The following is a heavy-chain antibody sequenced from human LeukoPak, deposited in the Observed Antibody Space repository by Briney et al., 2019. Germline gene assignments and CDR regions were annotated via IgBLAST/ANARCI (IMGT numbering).Heavy chain of an antibody. D-gene: IGHD3-16*01. CDR1: GGSISSSSYY. CDR3: ARHGGNTSPLDY. CDR2: ISYTGVI. J-gene: IGHJ4*02. Sequence: SETLSLTCTVSGGSISSSSYYWSWIRQPPGKGLEWLGYISYTGVINYNPSLKSRVTTSLGTSQNQFSLRLSSVTAADTAVYYCARHGGNTSPLDYWGRGTLVTVSS. V-gene: IGHV4-61*05.